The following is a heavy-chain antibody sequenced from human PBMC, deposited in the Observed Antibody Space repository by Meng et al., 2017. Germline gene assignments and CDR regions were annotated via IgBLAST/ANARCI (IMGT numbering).Heavy chain of an antibody. CDR3: ARGGIAVAIDY. CDR1: GNTFTSCG. D-gene: IGHD6-19*01. CDR2: ISAYNGNT. V-gene: IGHV1-18*01. Sequence: VRLVPVGTEVKHPGASGMVSGKATGNTFTSCGIRRVRQAPGQGLEWMGWISAYNGNTNYAQKLQGRVTMTTDTSTSTAYMELRSLRSDDTAVYYCARGGIAVAIDYWGQGTLVTVSS. J-gene: IGHJ4*02.